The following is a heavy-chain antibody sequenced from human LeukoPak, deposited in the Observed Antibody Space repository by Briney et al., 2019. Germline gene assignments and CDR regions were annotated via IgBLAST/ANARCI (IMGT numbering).Heavy chain of an antibody. J-gene: IGHJ4*02. V-gene: IGHV3-30-3*01. CDR3: ASSFWYFDY. CDR2: ISYDGSNK. Sequence: GGSLRLSCAASGFTFSSYAMHWVRQAPGKGLEWVAVISYDGSNKYYADSVKGRFTISRDNSKNTLYLQMNSLRAEDTAVYYCASSFWYFDYWGQGTLVTVSS. D-gene: IGHD2/OR15-2a*01. CDR1: GFTFSSYA.